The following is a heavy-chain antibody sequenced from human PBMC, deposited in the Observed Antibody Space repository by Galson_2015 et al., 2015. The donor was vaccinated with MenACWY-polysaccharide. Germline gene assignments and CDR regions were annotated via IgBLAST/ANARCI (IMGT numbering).Heavy chain of an antibody. CDR1: GYVLNSYK. CDR2: INPSSGNA. V-gene: IGHV1-46*02. D-gene: IGHD2-21*02. J-gene: IGHJ5*01. Sequence: SVKVSCKASGYVLNSYKMNWVRQAPAQGFEWMGIINPSSGNADYAQSFQGRLTVTRDTSTSTVYMELSSLTSEDTAVYYCARSYCGGDCPYRDFDSWGQGTLVTVSS. CDR3: ARSYCGGDCPYRDFDS.